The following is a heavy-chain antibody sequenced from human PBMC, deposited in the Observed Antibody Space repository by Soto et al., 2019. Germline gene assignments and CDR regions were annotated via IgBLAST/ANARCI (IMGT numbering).Heavy chain of an antibody. V-gene: IGHV3-23*01. CDR2: ISGSGGNA. J-gene: IGHJ6*02. CDR1: GFTISSYA. CDR3: AKDGASGSYPPSYYFGMDV. Sequence: EVQLLESGGGLVQPGGSLRLSCAASGFTISSYAMSWVRQAPGKGLEWVSTISGSGGNAYYADSVKGRFSISRDNSKNTLRLQMNSLRADDTAVYYCAKDGASGSYPPSYYFGMDVWGQGTTVTVSS. D-gene: IGHD1-26*01.